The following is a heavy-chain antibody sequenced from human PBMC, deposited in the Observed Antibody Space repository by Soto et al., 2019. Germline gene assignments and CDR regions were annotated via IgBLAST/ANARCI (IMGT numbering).Heavy chain of an antibody. V-gene: IGHV3-23*01. Sequence: GGSLRLSCAGSGFTFSSYAMSWARQAPGKGLEWVSVISGSGVSTYYADSVKGRFTTSRDNSKNTLYLQMNDLRAEDTAVYYCAKVAVGATVGYFDYWGQGTLVTVSS. J-gene: IGHJ4*02. D-gene: IGHD1-26*01. CDR3: AKVAVGATVGYFDY. CDR1: GFTFSSYA. CDR2: ISGSGVST.